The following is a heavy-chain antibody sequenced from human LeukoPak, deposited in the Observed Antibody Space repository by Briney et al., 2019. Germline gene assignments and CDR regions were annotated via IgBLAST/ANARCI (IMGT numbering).Heavy chain of an antibody. CDR3: ARGEGAWLAPYGIDY. V-gene: IGHV1-3*01. J-gene: IGHJ4*02. D-gene: IGHD6-19*01. Sequence: KFQGRVTITRDTSASTAYMELSSLRSEDTAVYYCARGEGAWLAPYGIDYWGRGTLVTVSS.